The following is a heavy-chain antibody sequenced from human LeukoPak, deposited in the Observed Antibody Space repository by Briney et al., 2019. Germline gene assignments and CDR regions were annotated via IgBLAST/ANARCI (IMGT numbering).Heavy chain of an antibody. Sequence: GRSLRLSCAASGFTFSSYAMHWVRQAPGKGLEWVAVISYDGSNKYYADSVKGRFTISRDNSKNTLYLQMNSLRAEDTAVYYCARAAAAGTEPDYYYYYMDVWGKGTTVTVSS. D-gene: IGHD6-13*01. CDR3: ARAAAAGTEPDYYYYYMDV. CDR2: ISYDGSNK. CDR1: GFTFSSYA. J-gene: IGHJ6*03. V-gene: IGHV3-30-3*01.